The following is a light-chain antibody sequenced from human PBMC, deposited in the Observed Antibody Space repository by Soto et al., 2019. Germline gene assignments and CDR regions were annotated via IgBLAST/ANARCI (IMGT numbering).Light chain of an antibody. V-gene: IGKV1-39*01. CDR2: AAS. CDR1: QSIGGF. CDR3: QQSYSTPLT. Sequence: IQMTQSPSSLSVSVGDRVTIICRAGQSIGGFLNWYQQKLGKAPKLLIYAASSLQSGVPSRFSGSGSGTDFTLTISSLQPEDFATYYCQQSYSTPLTFGGGTKVDIK. J-gene: IGKJ4*01.